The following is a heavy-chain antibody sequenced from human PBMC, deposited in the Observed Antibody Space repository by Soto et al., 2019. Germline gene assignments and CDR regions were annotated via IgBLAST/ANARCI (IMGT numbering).Heavy chain of an antibody. D-gene: IGHD1-1*01. CDR1: GLTISGKKY. CDR2: LYDVDGS. V-gene: IGHV3-53*01. CDR3: ATWHEREHAYDV. J-gene: IGHJ3*01. Sequence: LRLSCAAFGLTISGKKYVAWVRQAPGKGLEWVSGLYDVDGSFYADSVRGRFTTSSDSSKTTVYLQMNDLRPDDTAVYYCATWHEREHAYDVWGQGTTVTVSS.